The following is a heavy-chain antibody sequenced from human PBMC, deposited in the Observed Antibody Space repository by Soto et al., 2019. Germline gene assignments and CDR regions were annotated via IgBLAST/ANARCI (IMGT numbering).Heavy chain of an antibody. CDR1: GFTFSNTW. CDR2: IKSKPDGGTT. J-gene: IGHJ4*02. V-gene: IGHV3-15*07. CDR3: TTNRTY. Sequence: GGSLRLSCAASGFTFSNTWMNWVRQAPGKGLEWVGRIKSKPDGGTTDYAAPVKGRFTTSRDDSKNTLYLQMSSLKSEDTAVYYCTTNRTYWGQGTLVTVSS.